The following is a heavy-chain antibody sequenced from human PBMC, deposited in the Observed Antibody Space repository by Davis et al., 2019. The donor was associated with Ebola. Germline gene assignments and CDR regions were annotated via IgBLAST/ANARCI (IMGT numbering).Heavy chain of an antibody. J-gene: IGHJ3*02. CDR1: GFTFSSYS. CDR2: ISSSSSYI. D-gene: IGHD3-22*01. V-gene: IGHV3-21*01. CDR3: ASQDQLLPGAFDI. Sequence: PGGSLRLSCAASGFTFSSYSMNWVRQAPGKGLEWVSSISSSSSYIYYADSVKGRFTISRDNAKNSLYLQMNSLRAEDTAVYYCASQDQLLPGAFDIWGQGTMVTVSS.